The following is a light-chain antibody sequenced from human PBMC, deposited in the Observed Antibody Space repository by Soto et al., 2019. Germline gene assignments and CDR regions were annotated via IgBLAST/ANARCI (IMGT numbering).Light chain of an antibody. J-gene: IGKJ1*01. CDR3: QHYNSYGT. Sequence: DIQMTQSPSTLSASVGDRVTIPCRANQSVSTWLAWYQQKPGKAPKILIYHASSLETGVPSRFSGSGSGTEFTLTISSLQPDDFATYYCQHYNSYGTFGQGTKVDIK. CDR1: QSVSTW. CDR2: HAS. V-gene: IGKV1-5*01.